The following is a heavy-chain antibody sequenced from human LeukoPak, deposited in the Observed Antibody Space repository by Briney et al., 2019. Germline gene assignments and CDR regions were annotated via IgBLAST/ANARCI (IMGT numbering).Heavy chain of an antibody. V-gene: IGHV3-21*01. D-gene: IGHD3-22*01. CDR3: ARDQVYYDSSGYFQH. CDR2: ISSSSSYI. CDR1: GGSVSSSN. Sequence: GTLSLTCAVSGGSVSSSNWCSWVRQSPGKGLEWVSSISSSSSYIYYADSVKGRFTISRDNAKNSLYLQMNSLRAEDTAVYYCARDQVYYDSSGYFQHWGQGTLVTVSS. J-gene: IGHJ1*01.